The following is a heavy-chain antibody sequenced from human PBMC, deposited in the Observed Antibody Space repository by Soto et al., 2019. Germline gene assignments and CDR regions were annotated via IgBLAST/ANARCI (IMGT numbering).Heavy chain of an antibody. D-gene: IGHD3-3*01. J-gene: IGHJ6*02. CDR2: IYPGDSDT. CDR1: GYSFTSYW. CDR3: ERVGVVRPYYYYGMDV. Sequence: PGESLKISCKGSGYSFTSYWIGWVRQMPGKGLEWMGIIYPGDSDTRYSPSFQGQVTISADKSISTAYLQWSSLKASDTAMYYCERVGVVRPYYYYGMDVWGQGTTVTVSS. V-gene: IGHV5-51*01.